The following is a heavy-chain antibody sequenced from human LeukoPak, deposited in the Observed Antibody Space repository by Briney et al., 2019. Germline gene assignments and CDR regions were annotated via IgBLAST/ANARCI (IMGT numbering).Heavy chain of an antibody. D-gene: IGHD2-15*01. CDR1: GGSIRSHY. V-gene: IGHV4-59*11. J-gene: IGHJ3*02. Sequence: SETLSLTCTVSGGSIRSHYWEWIRQPPGKGLEWIGYIYHTRSTNYNPSLKSRVTISVDTSKNQFSLKLNSVTAADTAVYYCASGSRVNQNDAFDIWGQGTMVTVSS. CDR2: IYHTRST. CDR3: ASGSRVNQNDAFDI.